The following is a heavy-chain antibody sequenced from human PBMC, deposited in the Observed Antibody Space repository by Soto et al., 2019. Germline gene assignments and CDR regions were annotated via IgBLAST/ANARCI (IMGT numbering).Heavy chain of an antibody. V-gene: IGHV4-59*08. CDR2: IYYSGST. D-gene: IGHD4-17*01. Sequence: SETLSLTCTVSGGSISSYYWSWIRQPPGKGLEWIGYIYYSGSTNYNPSLKSRVTISVDTSKNQFSLRLSSVTAADTAVYYCATMGTPVTGLYYFDYWGQGTLVTVSS. CDR3: ATMGTPVTGLYYFDY. CDR1: GGSISSYY. J-gene: IGHJ4*02.